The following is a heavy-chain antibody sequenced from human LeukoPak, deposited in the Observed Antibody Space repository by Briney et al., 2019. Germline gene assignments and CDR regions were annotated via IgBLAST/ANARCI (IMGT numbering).Heavy chain of an antibody. D-gene: IGHD3-9*01. V-gene: IGHV3-23*01. CDR2: ISGSGGST. Sequence: GGSLRLSCAASGFTFSGYAMSWVRQAPGKGLEWVSAISGSGGSTYYADSVKGRFTISRDNSKNTLYLQMNSLRAEDTAVYYCAKDAKYYDILTGYYKGPGGSYYFDYWGQGTLVTVSS. CDR1: GFTFSGYA. CDR3: AKDAKYYDILTGYYKGPGGSYYFDY. J-gene: IGHJ4*02.